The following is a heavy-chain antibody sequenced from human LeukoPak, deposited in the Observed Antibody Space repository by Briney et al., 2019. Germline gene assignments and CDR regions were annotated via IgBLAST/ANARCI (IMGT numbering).Heavy chain of an antibody. CDR2: ISAYNGNT. CDR3: ARGDLLGGPIYDSSGYYLPDWFAP. Sequence: GASVKVSCKASGYTFTSYGISGVRQAPGQGLEWMGWISAYNGNTNYAQKLQGRATMTTDTSTSTAYMELRSLRSDDTAVYYCARGDLLGGPIYDSSGYYLPDWFAPWGQGTLVTVSS. CDR1: GYTFTSYG. V-gene: IGHV1-18*01. D-gene: IGHD3-22*01. J-gene: IGHJ5*02.